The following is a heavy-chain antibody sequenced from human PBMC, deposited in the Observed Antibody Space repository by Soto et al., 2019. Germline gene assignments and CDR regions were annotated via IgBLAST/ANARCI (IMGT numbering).Heavy chain of an antibody. Sequence: LGESLKISCKGSGYRFASSWIAWVRQMPGKGLELMGIIFPGDSDTRYSPSFQGQVTISADKSISTAYLQWSSLKASDTAMYYCARTSAAGKYYYGMDVWGQGTTVTVSS. CDR2: IFPGDSDT. V-gene: IGHV5-51*01. CDR1: GYRFASSW. CDR3: ARTSAAGKYYYGMDV. J-gene: IGHJ6*02. D-gene: IGHD6-13*01.